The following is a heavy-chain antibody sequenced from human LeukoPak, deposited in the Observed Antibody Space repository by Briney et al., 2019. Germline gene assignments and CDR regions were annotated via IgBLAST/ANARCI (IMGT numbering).Heavy chain of an antibody. D-gene: IGHD3-10*01. J-gene: IGHJ4*02. CDR2: ISSKAYGGTT. CDR1: GGSISSYY. CDR3: TRDRITMVRGVIGPYYFDY. Sequence: LSLTCTVSGGSISSYYWSWFRQAPGKGLEWVGFISSKAYGGTTEYAASVKGRFTISRDDSKSIAYLQMDSLKTEDTAVYYCTRDRITMVRGVIGPYYFDYWGQGTLVTVSS. V-gene: IGHV3-49*03.